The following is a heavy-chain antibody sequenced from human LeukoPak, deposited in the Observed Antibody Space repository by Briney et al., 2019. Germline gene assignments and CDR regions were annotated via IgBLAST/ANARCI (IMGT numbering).Heavy chain of an antibody. CDR1: GFTFSSSA. D-gene: IGHD3-22*01. Sequence: GGSLRLSCAASGFTFSSSAMSWVRQAPGKGLEWVSVIYSGGSTYYADSVKGRFTISRDNSKNTLYLQMNSLRAEDTAVYYCARGSGYDWFDPWGQGTLVTVSS. V-gene: IGHV3-53*01. J-gene: IGHJ5*02. CDR3: ARGSGYDWFDP. CDR2: IYSGGST.